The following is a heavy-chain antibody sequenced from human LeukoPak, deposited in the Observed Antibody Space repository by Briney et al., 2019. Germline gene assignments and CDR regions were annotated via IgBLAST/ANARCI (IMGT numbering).Heavy chain of an antibody. J-gene: IGHJ5*02. D-gene: IGHD5-18*01. Sequence: PGGSLRLSCAASGFTFSSYAMSWVRQAPGKGLEWVSAISGSGGSTYYADSVKGRFTVSRDNSKNTLYLQMNSLRAEDTAVYYCAKDWLGTAMVPNWFDPWGQGTLVTVSS. V-gene: IGHV3-23*01. CDR3: AKDWLGTAMVPNWFDP. CDR2: ISGSGGST. CDR1: GFTFSSYA.